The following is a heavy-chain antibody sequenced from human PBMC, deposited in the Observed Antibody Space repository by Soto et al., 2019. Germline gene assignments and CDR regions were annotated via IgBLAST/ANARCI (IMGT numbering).Heavy chain of an antibody. D-gene: IGHD6-6*01. CDR2: IYHSGST. V-gene: IGHV4-30-2*01. Sequence: QLQLQESGSGLVKPSQTLSLTCAVSGGSISSGGYSWSWIRQPPGKGLEWIGYIYHSGSTNYNPSHKSRATISVDSSKNQFSLKLSSVPAADTAVYYCAGGIAARPFGYWGQGTLVTVSS. J-gene: IGHJ4*02. CDR1: GGSISSGGYS. CDR3: AGGIAARPFGY.